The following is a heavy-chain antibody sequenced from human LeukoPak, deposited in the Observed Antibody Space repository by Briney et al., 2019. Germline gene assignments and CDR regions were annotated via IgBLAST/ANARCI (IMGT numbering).Heavy chain of an antibody. V-gene: IGHV3-20*04. CDR1: GFTFSSYA. J-gene: IGHJ3*02. CDR3: AREMYSSGWLNAFDI. CDR2: INWNGGST. D-gene: IGHD6-19*01. Sequence: GGSLRLSCAASGFTFSSYAMSWVRHAPGKGLEWVSGINWNGGSTGYADSVKGRFTISRDNAKNSLYLQMNSLRAEDTALYYCAREMYSSGWLNAFDIWGQGTMVTVSS.